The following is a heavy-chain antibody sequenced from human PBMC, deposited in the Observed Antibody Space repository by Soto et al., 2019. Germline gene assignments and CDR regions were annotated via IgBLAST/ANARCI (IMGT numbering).Heavy chain of an antibody. J-gene: IGHJ4*02. V-gene: IGHV3-15*01. CDR2: IKGSHAGGTT. CDR3: ATEGGYPGSNFYGAY. Sequence: EVQLVESGGGLVEPGGSIRLSCVASGFTFTKAYMTWVRQAPGKGLEWVGRIKGSHAGGTTDYATSVKGRFTISRDDSKNTLYLKMNSLKTADTSVYYCATEGGYPGSNFYGAYWGQGTLVTVSS. CDR1: GFTFTKAY. D-gene: IGHD1-26*01.